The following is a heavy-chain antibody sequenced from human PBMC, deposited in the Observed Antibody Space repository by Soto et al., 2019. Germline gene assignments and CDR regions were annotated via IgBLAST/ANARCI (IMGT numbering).Heavy chain of an antibody. Sequence: ASVKVSCKASGGTFSSYAISWVRQAPGQGLEWMGGIIPIFGTANYAQKFQGRVTITADKSTSTAYMELSSLRSEDTAVYYCARDGYYYDSSGYGVFDYWGQGTLVTVSS. J-gene: IGHJ4*02. CDR3: ARDGYYYDSSGYGVFDY. D-gene: IGHD3-22*01. CDR2: IIPIFGTA. V-gene: IGHV1-69*06. CDR1: GGTFSSYA.